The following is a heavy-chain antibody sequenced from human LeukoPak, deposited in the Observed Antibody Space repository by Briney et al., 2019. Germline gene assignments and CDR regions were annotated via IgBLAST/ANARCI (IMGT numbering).Heavy chain of an antibody. CDR2: MSSSGDTI. V-gene: IGHV3-11*04. D-gene: IGHD3/OR15-3a*01. CDR1: GFTFSDYY. Sequence: GGSLRLSCTASGFTFSDYYMPWIRQAPGKGLEWISYMSSSGDTIYYADSVKGRFTISRDNAKDSLYLQMNSLRVEDTAVYYCARARTRSRSFDYWGQGTLVTVSS. J-gene: IGHJ4*02. CDR3: ARARTRSRSFDY.